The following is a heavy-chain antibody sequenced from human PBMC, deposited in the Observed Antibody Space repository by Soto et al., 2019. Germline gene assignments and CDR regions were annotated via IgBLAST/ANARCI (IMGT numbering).Heavy chain of an antibody. CDR2: TNSDGTDS. Sequence: PGGSLRLSCAAAGFDFEDYAMHCVRQVPGKGLEWVSLTNSDGTDSYYVGSVKGRFTISRDNAKTTLYLQMDRLRPEDTALYFCAKSLYYYDSSPLEHSGQGTMLTVSS. CDR1: GFDFEDYA. D-gene: IGHD3-22*01. CDR3: AKSLYYYDSSPLEH. J-gene: IGHJ4*02. V-gene: IGHV3-43D*04.